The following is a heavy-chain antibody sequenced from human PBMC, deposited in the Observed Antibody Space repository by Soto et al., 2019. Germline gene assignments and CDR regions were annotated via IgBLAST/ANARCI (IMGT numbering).Heavy chain of an antibody. CDR2: ISGYNGNT. V-gene: IGHV1-18*01. Sequence: QVQLVQSGDEVKKAGASVKVSCNPSGYSFHAYGITWVRQAPGQGLEWMGWISGYNGNTNYAQRLQGRVTLTTDTSTSTAYMELWVLRSDDTAVYYCATTSYSGLARLVFWGQGTRVTVSS. CDR1: GYSFHAYG. J-gene: IGHJ4*02. D-gene: IGHD2-21*01. CDR3: ATTSYSGLARLVF.